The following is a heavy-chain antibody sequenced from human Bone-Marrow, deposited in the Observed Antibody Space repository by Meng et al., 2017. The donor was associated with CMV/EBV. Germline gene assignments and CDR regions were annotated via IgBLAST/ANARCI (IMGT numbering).Heavy chain of an antibody. CDR2: IFSNDEK. V-gene: IGHV2-26*01. J-gene: IGHJ5*02. D-gene: IGHD6-19*01. Sequence: SGPTLVKPTETLTLTCTVSGFSLSNARMGVSWIRQPPGKALEWLAHIFSNDEKSYSTSLKSRLTISKDTSKSQVVLTMTNMDPVDTATYYCARITVAGLVPRNPARFDPWGQGTLVTVSS. CDR3: ARITVAGLVPRNPARFDP. CDR1: GFSLSNARMG.